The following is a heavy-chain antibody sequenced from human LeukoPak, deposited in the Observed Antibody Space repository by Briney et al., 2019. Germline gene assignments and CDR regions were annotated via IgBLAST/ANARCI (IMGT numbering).Heavy chain of an antibody. V-gene: IGHV4-4*03. J-gene: IGHJ4*02. CDR2: IYHSGNT. Sequence: PGTLSLTCAVSGGSISSSNWWSWVRQPPGKGLEWIGEIYHSGNTNYNPSLKSRVTISVDKSKNQFSLKLTSVAAADTAVYYCARGRYSYGIFDYWGQGTLVTVSS. CDR1: GGSISSSNW. CDR3: ARGRYSYGIFDY. D-gene: IGHD5-18*01.